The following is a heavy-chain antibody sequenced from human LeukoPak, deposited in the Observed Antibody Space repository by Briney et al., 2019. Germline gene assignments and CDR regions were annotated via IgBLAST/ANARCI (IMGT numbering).Heavy chain of an antibody. Sequence: SGTLSLTCAVSGGSIISSHWWTWVRQLPGKGLEWIGEIFHSGSTDCNPSLRSRVTLSVDKSNNEFSLRLTSVTAADTAVYYSDLWGRGTLVTVSS. CDR1: GGSIISSHW. J-gene: IGHJ2*01. V-gene: IGHV4-4*02. CDR2: IFHSGST. CDR3: DL.